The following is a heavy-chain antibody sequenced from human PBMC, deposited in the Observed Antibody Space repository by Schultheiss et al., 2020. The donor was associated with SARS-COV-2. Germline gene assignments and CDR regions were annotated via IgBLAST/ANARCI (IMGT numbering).Heavy chain of an antibody. D-gene: IGHD2-15*01. V-gene: IGHV4-59*12. CDR1: GGSISSYY. CDR2: IYYSGST. J-gene: IGHJ6*02. CDR3: ARSPSCSGGSCYSPYYYYYGMDV. Sequence: SQTLSLTCPVSGGSISSYYWSWIRQPPGKGLEWIGYIYYSGSTNYNPSLKSRVTISVDTSKNQFSLKLSSVTAADTAVYYCARSPSCSGGSCYSPYYYYYGMDVWGQGTTVTVSS.